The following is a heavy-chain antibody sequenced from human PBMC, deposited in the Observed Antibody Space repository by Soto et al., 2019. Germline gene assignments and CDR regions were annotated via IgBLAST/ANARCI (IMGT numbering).Heavy chain of an antibody. V-gene: IGHV3-15*01. Sequence: VQLVESGGDSVQPGGSLRLSCEASGFTFTHVWMTWVRQAPGKGLEWVGRIKRKTDGETRDYAAPVKGRFTISRDDSKNTLYLQMNSLKTDDTAVYYCAADRYCSSTTCPGAFDIWGQGTMVSVSA. CDR3: AADRYCSSTTCPGAFDI. CDR1: GFTFTHVW. J-gene: IGHJ3*02. CDR2: IKRKTDGETR. D-gene: IGHD2-2*01.